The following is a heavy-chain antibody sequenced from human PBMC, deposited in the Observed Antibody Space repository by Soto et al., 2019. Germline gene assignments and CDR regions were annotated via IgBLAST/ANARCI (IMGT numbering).Heavy chain of an antibody. CDR2: IYYSGST. Sequence: SLTCTVSGGSISSGDYYWSWIRQPPGKGLEWIGYIYYSGSTYYNPSLKSRVTISVDTSKNQFSLKLSSVTAADTAVYYCARDRRIFGVVIPNYYYYGMDVWGQGTTVTVSS. CDR3: ARDRRIFGVVIPNYYYYGMDV. CDR1: GGSISSGDYY. V-gene: IGHV4-30-4*01. D-gene: IGHD3-3*01. J-gene: IGHJ6*02.